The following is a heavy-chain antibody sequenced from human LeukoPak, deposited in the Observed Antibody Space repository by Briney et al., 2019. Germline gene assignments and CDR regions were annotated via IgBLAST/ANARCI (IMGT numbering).Heavy chain of an antibody. CDR3: AKDFTDLLGILHY. Sequence: SGGSLRLSCAASGFTFSNYAMSWVRQAPGKGLEWVSGISGSGGSTYYADSVKGRFTISRDNSKNTLYLQMNSLRAEDTAVYYCAKDFTDLLGILHYWGQGTLVTVSS. CDR2: ISGSGGST. D-gene: IGHD7-27*01. CDR1: GFTFSNYA. V-gene: IGHV3-23*01. J-gene: IGHJ4*02.